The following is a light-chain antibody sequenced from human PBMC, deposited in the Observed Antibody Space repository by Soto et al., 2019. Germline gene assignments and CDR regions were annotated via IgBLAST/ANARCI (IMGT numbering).Light chain of an antibody. Sequence: SSDVGFYNYVSWYQQHPGKTPKLMIYEVNNRPSGVSNRFSGSKSGNTASLTISGLQAEDEADYYCSSYTTSSTLLFGTGTKVTVL. CDR1: SSDVGFYNY. CDR3: SSYTTSSTLL. CDR2: EVN. V-gene: IGLV2-14*01. J-gene: IGLJ1*01.